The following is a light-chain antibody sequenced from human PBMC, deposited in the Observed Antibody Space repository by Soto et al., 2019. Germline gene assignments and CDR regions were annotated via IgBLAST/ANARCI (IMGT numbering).Light chain of an antibody. CDR1: SSNIGSNT. CDR3: AAWDVSLNGPV. CDR2: SNN. J-gene: IGLJ2*01. V-gene: IGLV1-44*01. Sequence: QAVVTQPPSASGTPGQRVTISCSGSSSNIGSNTVNWYQQLPGTAPKLLIYSNNQRPSGVPDRFSGSKSGTSASLAISGLQSEDEADYYCAAWDVSLNGPVFGGGTKVTVL.